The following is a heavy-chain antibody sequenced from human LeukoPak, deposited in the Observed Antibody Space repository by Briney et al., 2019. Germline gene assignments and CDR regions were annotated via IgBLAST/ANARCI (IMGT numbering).Heavy chain of an antibody. CDR2: IYLGDSDT. V-gene: IGHV5-51*01. CDR3: ASTFYCGGDRYRAFDI. CDR1: GYSSTSYW. Sequence: GESLKISCKVSGYSSTSYWIGWVGQLPGKGLEWMGSIYLGDSDTRYSPSFRGQVTISADKSISTAYLQWSSLKASGTAMYYCASTFYCGGDRYRAFDIWGQGTMVTVSS. D-gene: IGHD2-21*02. J-gene: IGHJ3*02.